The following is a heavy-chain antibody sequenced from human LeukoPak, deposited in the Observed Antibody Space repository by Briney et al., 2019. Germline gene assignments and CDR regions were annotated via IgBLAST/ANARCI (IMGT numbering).Heavy chain of an antibody. CDR2: TRNKANSYTT. V-gene: IGHV3-72*01. CDR1: GFTFSDHY. D-gene: IGHD3-22*01. CDR3: ARGLYYDSSGYYYVFDY. J-gene: IGHJ4*01. Sequence: GGSLRLSCAASGFTFSDHYMDWVRQAPGKGLEWVGRTRNKANSYTTEYAASVKGRFTISRDDSKNSLYLQVNSLKTEDTAVYYCARGLYYDSSGYYYVFDYWGQGTLVTVSS.